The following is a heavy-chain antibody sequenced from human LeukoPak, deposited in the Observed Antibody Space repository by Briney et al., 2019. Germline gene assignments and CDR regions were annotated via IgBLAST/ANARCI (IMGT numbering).Heavy chain of an antibody. D-gene: IGHD3-22*01. Sequence: PSETLSLTCAVYGGSFSGCYWSWIRQPPGKGLEWIGEINHSGSTNYNPSLKSRVTISVDTSKNQFSLKLSSVTAADTAVYYCARALRYDSSGYWVYWGQGTLVTVSS. J-gene: IGHJ4*02. CDR1: GGSFSGCY. CDR3: ARALRYDSSGYWVY. CDR2: INHSGST. V-gene: IGHV4-34*01.